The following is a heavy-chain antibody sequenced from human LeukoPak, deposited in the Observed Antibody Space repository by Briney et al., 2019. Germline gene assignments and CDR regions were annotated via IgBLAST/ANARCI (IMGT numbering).Heavy chain of an antibody. J-gene: IGHJ4*02. D-gene: IGHD3-10*01. Sequence: SETLSLTCAVYGGSFSGYYWSWIRQPPGKGLEWIGSIYYSGSTYYNPSLKSRVTISVDTSKNQFSLKLSSVTAADTAVYYCARLEVLWFGELYAFFDYWGQGTLVTVSS. V-gene: IGHV4-34*01. CDR1: GGSFSGYY. CDR2: IYYSGST. CDR3: ARLEVLWFGELYAFFDY.